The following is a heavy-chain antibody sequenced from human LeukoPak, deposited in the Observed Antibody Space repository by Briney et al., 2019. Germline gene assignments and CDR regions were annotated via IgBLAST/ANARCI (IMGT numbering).Heavy chain of an antibody. J-gene: IGHJ4*02. V-gene: IGHV4-34*01. CDR1: GGSFSGYY. Sequence: SETLSLTCAVYGGSFSGYYWSWIRQPPGKGLEWIGEINHSGSTNYNPSLKSRVTISVDTSKNQFSLKLSSVTAADTAVYYCARVSPGSGSYYFDYWGQGTLVTVSS. CDR2: INHSGST. CDR3: ARVSPGSGSYYFDY. D-gene: IGHD3-10*01.